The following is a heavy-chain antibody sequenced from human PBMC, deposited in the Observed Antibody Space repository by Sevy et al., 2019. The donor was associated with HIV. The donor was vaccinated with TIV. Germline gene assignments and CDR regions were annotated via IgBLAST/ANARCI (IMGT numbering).Heavy chain of an antibody. V-gene: IGHV3-9*01. J-gene: IGHJ1*01. D-gene: IGHD6-19*01. Sequence: GGSLRLSCAVYGFSFDDYAMHWVRQVPGKGLEWVAGISWNSAFRGYADSVKGRYTISRDNAKNSLYLQINSLIPEDTALYYCVKDGGSGSGPRAEYFHHWGQGTLVTVSS. CDR3: VKDGGSGSGPRAEYFHH. CDR1: GFSFDDYA. CDR2: ISWNSAFR.